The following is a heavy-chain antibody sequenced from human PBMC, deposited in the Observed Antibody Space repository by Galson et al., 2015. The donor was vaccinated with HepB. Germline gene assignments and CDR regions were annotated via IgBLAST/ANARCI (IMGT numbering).Heavy chain of an antibody. CDR2: IKPDGSEK. D-gene: IGHD3-10*02. V-gene: IGHV3-7*04. Sequence: SLRLSCAASGFSFSNSWMSWVRQAPAKGLEWVAKIKPDGSEKHYVDSVKGRFTISRDNARNSLFLQISSLRAEDTAVYYCATDLFAAFHIWGQGTMVTVSS. J-gene: IGHJ3*02. CDR3: ATDLFAAFHI. CDR1: GFSFSNSW.